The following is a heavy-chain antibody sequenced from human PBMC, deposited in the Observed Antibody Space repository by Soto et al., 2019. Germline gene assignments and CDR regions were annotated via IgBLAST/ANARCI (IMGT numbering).Heavy chain of an antibody. Sequence: SKTLSLTCAISGDSVSSNSAAWNWIRQSPSRGLEWLGRTYYRSKWYNDYAGSAKSRIIINPDTSKNQYSLQLNSVTPEDTAVYYCAMGTGTFEYWGQGILVTVSS. D-gene: IGHD1-1*01. CDR1: GDSVSSNSAA. J-gene: IGHJ4*02. CDR2: TYYRSKWYN. V-gene: IGHV6-1*01. CDR3: AMGTGTFEY.